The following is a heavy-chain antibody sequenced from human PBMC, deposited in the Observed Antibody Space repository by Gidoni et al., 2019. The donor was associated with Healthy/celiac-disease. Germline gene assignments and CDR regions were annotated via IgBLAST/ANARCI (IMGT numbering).Heavy chain of an antibody. Sequence: QVQLVQSGAAVTQPGSSGKVSCKASEGPLSSYAISWVRQAPGQGLEWMVGIIPIFGTANYAQKFTGRVTITADKSTSTAYMELSSLRSEDTAVYYCARSVPMNAGVYFAYWGQGTLVTVSS. J-gene: IGHJ4*02. CDR1: EGPLSSYA. D-gene: IGHD3-22*01. V-gene: IGHV1-69*06. CDR2: IIPIFGTA. CDR3: ARSVPMNAGVYFAY.